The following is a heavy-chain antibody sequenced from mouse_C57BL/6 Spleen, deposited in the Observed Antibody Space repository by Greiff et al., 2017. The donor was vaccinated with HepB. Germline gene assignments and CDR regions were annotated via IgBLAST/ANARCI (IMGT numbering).Heavy chain of an antibody. V-gene: IGHV1-52*01. CDR2: IDPSDSET. Sequence: QVQLQQPGAELVRPGSSVKLSCKASGYTFTSYWMHWVKQRPIQGLEWIGNIDPSDSETHYNQKFKDKATLTVDKSSSTAYMQLSSLTSEDSAVYYCARSGGDGSLYYYAMDYWGQGTSVTVSS. J-gene: IGHJ4*01. CDR3: ARSGGDGSLYYYAMDY. D-gene: IGHD2-3*01. CDR1: GYTFTSYW.